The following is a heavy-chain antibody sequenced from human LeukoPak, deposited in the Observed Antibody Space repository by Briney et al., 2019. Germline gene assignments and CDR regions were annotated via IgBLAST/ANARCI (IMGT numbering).Heavy chain of an antibody. D-gene: IGHD2-2*01. Sequence: GASVKVSCKASGYTFTNYYIHWVRQAPGQGLEWMGIINPSGDSTSYAQKFQGRVTMTRDMSTSTFYMDLSSLRSEDTAVYYCASGMICPSCHLFDYWGQGTLVTVSS. CDR1: GYTFTNYY. V-gene: IGHV1-46*01. J-gene: IGHJ4*02. CDR2: INPSGDST. CDR3: ASGMICPSCHLFDY.